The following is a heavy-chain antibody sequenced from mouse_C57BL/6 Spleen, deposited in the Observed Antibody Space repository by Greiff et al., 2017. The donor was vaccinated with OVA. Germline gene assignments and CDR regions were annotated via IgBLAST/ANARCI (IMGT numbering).Heavy chain of an antibody. Sequence: EVQGVESGGGLVQPKGSLKLSCAASGFSFNTYAMNWVRQAPGKGLDWVARIRSKSNNYATYYADSVKDRFTISRDDSESMLYLQMNNLKTEDTAMYYCVRPDDGYYGGFAYWGQGTLVTVSA. CDR3: VRPDDGYYGGFAY. J-gene: IGHJ3*01. D-gene: IGHD2-3*01. CDR2: IRSKSNNYAT. CDR1: GFSFNTYA. V-gene: IGHV10-1*01.